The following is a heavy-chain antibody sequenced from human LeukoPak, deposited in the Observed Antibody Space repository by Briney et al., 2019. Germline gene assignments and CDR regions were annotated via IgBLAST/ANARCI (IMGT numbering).Heavy chain of an antibody. CDR3: ARRTVHLSGTGVDFDY. CDR2: INHSGST. D-gene: IGHD1-20*01. V-gene: IGHV4-34*01. CDR1: GGSFSGYY. J-gene: IGHJ4*02. Sequence: KTSETLSLTCAVSGGSFSGYYWSWIRQPPGKGLEWIGEINHSGSTNYNPSLKSRVTISVDTSKNQFSLKLSSVTAADTAVYYCARRTVHLSGTGVDFDYWGQGTLVTVSS.